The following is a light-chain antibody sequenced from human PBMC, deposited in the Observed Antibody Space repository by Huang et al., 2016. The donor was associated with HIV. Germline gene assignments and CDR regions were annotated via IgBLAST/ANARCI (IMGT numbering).Light chain of an antibody. J-gene: IGKJ1*01. CDR1: QHLGSN. V-gene: IGKV3D-15*01. CDR3: QQYNKWPRT. Sequence: DILMTQSPVTLSVPPGERATLSGRASQHLGSNLAWYQQKPGHPPRLLIYAASTRATGAPARFSGSGSKTDFNLTIDSLQSEDSALYFCQQYNKWPRTFGQGTKLEIK. CDR2: AAS.